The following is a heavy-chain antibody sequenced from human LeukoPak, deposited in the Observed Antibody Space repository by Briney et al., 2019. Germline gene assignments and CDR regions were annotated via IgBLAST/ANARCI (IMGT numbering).Heavy chain of an antibody. CDR3: PGGRAGDAFDI. CDR2: MNPNSGNT. CDR1: GYTFTSYD. J-gene: IGHJ3*02. V-gene: IGHV1-8*03. Sequence: ASVKVSCKASGYTFTSYDINWVRQATGQGLEWMGWMNPNSGNTGYAQKFQGRVTITRNTSISTAYMELGSLRSEDTAVYCCPGGRAGDAFDIWGQGTMVTVSS. D-gene: IGHD6-19*01.